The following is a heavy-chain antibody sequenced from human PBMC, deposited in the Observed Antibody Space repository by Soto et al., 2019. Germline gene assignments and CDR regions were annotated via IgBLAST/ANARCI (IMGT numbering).Heavy chain of an antibody. CDR2: IIVGSGNT. V-gene: IGHV1-58*01. CDR1: GFTFTSSA. CDR3: AAGEGDY. Sequence: SVQVSFKASGFTFTSSAVQWVRQARGQRLEWIGWIIVGSGNTNYAQKFQERVTITRDMSTSTAYMELSSLRSEATAVYYCAAGEGDYWGQGTLVTVSS. J-gene: IGHJ4*02.